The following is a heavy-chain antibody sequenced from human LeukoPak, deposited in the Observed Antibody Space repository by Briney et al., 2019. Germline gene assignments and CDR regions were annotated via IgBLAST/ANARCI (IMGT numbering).Heavy chain of an antibody. D-gene: IGHD3-3*01. Sequence: GGSLRLSCAASGFIFTDYGMHWVRQAPGKGLEWLTFIRYDGSDKYYADSVKGRFTISRDNSKNTLYLQMNSLRAEDTAVYYCAKVGLRFLEWLNYFDYWGQGTLVTVSS. CDR3: AKVGLRFLEWLNYFDY. CDR1: GFIFTDYG. V-gene: IGHV3-30*02. CDR2: IRYDGSDK. J-gene: IGHJ4*02.